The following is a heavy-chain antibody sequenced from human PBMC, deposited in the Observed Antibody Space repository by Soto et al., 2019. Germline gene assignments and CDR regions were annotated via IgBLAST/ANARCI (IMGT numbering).Heavy chain of an antibody. CDR3: AREGFYDTSAYSGEFLDY. CDR2: INPNSGGT. D-gene: IGHD3-22*01. CDR1: GYTFTDYY. J-gene: IGHJ4*02. V-gene: IGHV1-2*02. Sequence: QVQLVQSGAEVKKPGASVKVSYKASGYTFTDYYMHWVRQAPGQGLEWMGWINPNSGGTNYAQKFQGRVTMTRDTSISTAYMELSRLRSDDTAVYYCAREGFYDTSAYSGEFLDYWGQGTLVSVST.